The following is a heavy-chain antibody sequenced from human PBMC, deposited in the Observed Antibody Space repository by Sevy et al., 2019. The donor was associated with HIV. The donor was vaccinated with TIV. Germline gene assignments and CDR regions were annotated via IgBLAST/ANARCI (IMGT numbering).Heavy chain of an antibody. Sequence: SETLSLTCTVSGASISSATYYWGWIRQSPGKGLEWIATFSWRGASHYNPSLRSRVTISADTSKNQISLRLTYVTAADTAVYYRTGPNLKYDSGWSYFDYWGQGTLVTVSS. CDR1: GASISSATYY. CDR3: TGPNLKYDSGWSYFDY. V-gene: IGHV4-39*01. J-gene: IGHJ4*02. CDR2: FSWRGAS. D-gene: IGHD6-19*01.